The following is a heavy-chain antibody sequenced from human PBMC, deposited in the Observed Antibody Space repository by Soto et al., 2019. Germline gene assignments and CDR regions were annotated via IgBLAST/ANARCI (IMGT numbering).Heavy chain of an antibody. D-gene: IGHD5-18*01. J-gene: IGHJ5*02. Sequence: QVQLVQSGAQMKKTGSSVKVSCKATGGTLSMYTISWGRQAPGQGLEWMGRIIPVVGVVNYAQKFQGRVTITADKATMTAYMELSSPRSDGTALYYCARNTGNWLDPWGQGTLVTVSP. CDR3: ARNTGNWLDP. V-gene: IGHV1-69*02. CDR2: IIPVVGVV. CDR1: GGTLSMYT.